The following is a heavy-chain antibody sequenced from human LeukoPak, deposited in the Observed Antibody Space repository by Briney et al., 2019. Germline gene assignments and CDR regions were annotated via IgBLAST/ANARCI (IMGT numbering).Heavy chain of an antibody. Sequence: GGSLRLSCAASGFTFSSYWMSWVRQAPGKGLEWVAFIPYDGNNKYYADSVKGRFTISRDNSKNTLYLQMNSLRAEDTAVYYCARDLGPHSSSPNSGAFDIWGQGTMVTVSS. D-gene: IGHD6-6*01. V-gene: IGHV3-30*02. J-gene: IGHJ3*02. CDR1: GFTFSSYW. CDR3: ARDLGPHSSSPNSGAFDI. CDR2: IPYDGNNK.